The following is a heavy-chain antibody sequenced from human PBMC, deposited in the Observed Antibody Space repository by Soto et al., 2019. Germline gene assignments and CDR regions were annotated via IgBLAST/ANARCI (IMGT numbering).Heavy chain of an antibody. D-gene: IGHD1-26*01. J-gene: IGHJ6*02. CDR3: ARYHIVGATSVYYGMDV. Sequence: QVQLVQSGAEVKKPGSSVKVSCKASGGTFSSYTISWVRQAPGQGLEWMGRIIPILGIANYAQKFQGRVTIPADNSPSTAYMELSSVSSDDTAVYYCARYHIVGATSVYYGMDVWGHGTTVAFSS. V-gene: IGHV1-69*02. CDR2: IIPILGIA. CDR1: GGTFSSYT.